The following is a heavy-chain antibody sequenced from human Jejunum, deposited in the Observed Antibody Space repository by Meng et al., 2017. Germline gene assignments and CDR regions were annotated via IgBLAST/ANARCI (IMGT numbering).Heavy chain of an antibody. J-gene: IGHJ5*02. CDR2: IYYTGST. D-gene: IGHD3-3*01. CDR1: GDCISTGNYY. V-gene: IGHV4-39*07. CDR3: ARDLLTTSIRGFRNYFDP. Sequence: SETLCLTCTVSGDCISTGNYYWAWIRQPPGKGLEWIGSIYYTGSTYFNPSLKSRVTMSVDTSNNQFSLNLSSVTAADTAVYYCARDLLTTSIRGFRNYFDPWGQGTLVTVSS.